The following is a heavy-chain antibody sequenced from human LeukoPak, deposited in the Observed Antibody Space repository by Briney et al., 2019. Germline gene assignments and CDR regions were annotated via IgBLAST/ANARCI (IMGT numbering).Heavy chain of an antibody. CDR2: INPNSGGT. J-gene: IGHJ4*02. CDR1: GFTFTAYH. Sequence: KAGGSLRLSCAASGFTFTAYHMHWVRQAPGQGLEWMGWINPNSGGTNYAQKFQGRVTMTRDTSISTAYMELSGLRSDDTAVYYCARGPHWDPHFDYWGQGTLVTVSS. CDR3: ARGPHWDPHFDY. D-gene: IGHD7-27*01. V-gene: IGHV1-2*02.